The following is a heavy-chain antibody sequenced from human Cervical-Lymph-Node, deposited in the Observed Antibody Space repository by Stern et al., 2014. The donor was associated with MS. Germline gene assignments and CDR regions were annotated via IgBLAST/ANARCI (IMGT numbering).Heavy chain of an antibody. Sequence: VQLVQSGAEVKKPGESLKISCKGSGYSFTTYWIGWVRQMPGQGLERMGLIYPGDSASRYSPSFQGQVTTSADQSISPAYLHWSSLKASDTAMYYCARRGIAVGDAFDIWGQGTMVTVSS. D-gene: IGHD6-19*01. CDR2: IYPGDSAS. J-gene: IGHJ3*02. CDR3: ARRGIAVGDAFDI. CDR1: GYSFTTYW. V-gene: IGHV5-51*03.